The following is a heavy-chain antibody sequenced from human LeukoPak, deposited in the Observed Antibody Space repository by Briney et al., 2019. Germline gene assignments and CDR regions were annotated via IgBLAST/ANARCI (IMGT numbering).Heavy chain of an antibody. CDR1: GLTFSSYW. J-gene: IGHJ6*02. Sequence: PGGSLRLSCAASGLTFSSYWMHWVRQAPGKGLVWVSRINSDGSSTSYADSVKGRFTISRDNAKNTLYLQMNSLRAEDTAVYYCAGVEMATYYYYGMDVWGQGTTVTVSS. V-gene: IGHV3-74*01. D-gene: IGHD5-24*01. CDR3: AGVEMATYYYYGMDV. CDR2: INSDGSST.